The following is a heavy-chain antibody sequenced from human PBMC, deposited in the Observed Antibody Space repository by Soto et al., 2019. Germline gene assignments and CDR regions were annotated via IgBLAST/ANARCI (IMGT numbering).Heavy chain of an antibody. CDR1: GGTFSSYA. CDR3: ARRTWGSYYYGMDV. D-gene: IGHD3-16*01. Sequence: QVQLVQSGAEVKKPGSSVKVSCKASGGTFSSYAISWVRQAPGQGLEWMGGIIPIFGTANYAQKFQGRVTITADESTSTAYRELSSLRSEDTAVYYCARRTWGSYYYGMDVWGRGTTVTVSS. CDR2: IIPIFGTA. J-gene: IGHJ6*02. V-gene: IGHV1-69*12.